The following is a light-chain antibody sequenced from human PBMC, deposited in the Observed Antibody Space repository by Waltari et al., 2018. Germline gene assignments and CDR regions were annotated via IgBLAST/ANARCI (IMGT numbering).Light chain of an antibody. V-gene: IGLV4-69*01. CDR2: VNNDDSH. CDR3: QTWVTGIGWV. CDR1: SGHSSYS. J-gene: IGLJ3*02. Sequence: QLVLTQSPSASASLGTSVKLTCTLSSGHSSYSIAWPQQQPEKGPRYLMKVNNDDSHTKGDGIPDRFSGSSSGAERYLTISSLQSEDEADYYCQTWVTGIGWVFGGGTKLTVL.